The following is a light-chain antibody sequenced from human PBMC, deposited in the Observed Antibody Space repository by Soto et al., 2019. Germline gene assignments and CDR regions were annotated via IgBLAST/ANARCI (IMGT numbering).Light chain of an antibody. CDR3: SSYTSSDTFV. J-gene: IGLJ2*01. CDR1: SGDVGTHNL. V-gene: IGLV2-18*02. CDR2: EVS. Sequence: QSVLTQPPSVSGSPGQSVTISCTGTSGDVGTHNLVSWYQQPPGTAPKLMIYEVSNRPSGVPDRFSGPKSGNTASLTISGLQTEDEADYYCSSYTSSDTFVFGGGTKLTVL.